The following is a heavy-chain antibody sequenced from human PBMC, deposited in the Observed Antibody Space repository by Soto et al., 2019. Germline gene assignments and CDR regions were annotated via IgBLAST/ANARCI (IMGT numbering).Heavy chain of an antibody. CDR3: ARHQHGEWLRLIHFDY. Sequence: PGESLKISCKGSGYSFTSYWIGWVRQMPGKGLEWMGIIYPGDSDTRYSPSFQGQVTISADKSISTAYLQWSSLKASDTAMYYCARHQHGEWLRLIHFDYWGQGTLVTVSS. CDR1: GYSFTSYW. V-gene: IGHV5-51*01. CDR2: IYPGDSDT. J-gene: IGHJ4*02. D-gene: IGHD5-12*01.